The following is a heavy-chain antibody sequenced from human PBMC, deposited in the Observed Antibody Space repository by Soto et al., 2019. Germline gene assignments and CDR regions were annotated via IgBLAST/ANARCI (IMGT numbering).Heavy chain of an antibody. D-gene: IGHD1-7*01. CDR2: VYHSGTT. J-gene: IGHJ5*02. Sequence: SETLSLTCTVSGGSIISVGFSWSWIRHHPGKGLEWIGYVYHSGTTHYNPSLESRATISVDTSKNQFSLKLSSVTAADTAVYYCAREGSATTPGWFDPWGQGIQVTVSS. V-gene: IGHV4-31*03. CDR3: AREGSATTPGWFDP. CDR1: GGSIISVGFS.